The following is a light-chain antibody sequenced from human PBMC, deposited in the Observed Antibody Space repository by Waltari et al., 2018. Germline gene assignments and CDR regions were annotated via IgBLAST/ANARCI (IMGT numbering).Light chain of an antibody. CDR1: ESVPANY. J-gene: IGKJ1*01. CDR3: QQYGETPWT. CDR2: GAS. V-gene: IGKV3-20*01. Sequence: IVLTQYPGTLSLSPGERATLSCRATESVPANYLAWYQQKPGQAPRLLISGASSRATGIPDRFSGRGSGTDFTLTIARLEPEDFALYYCQQYGETPWTFGQGTKVDLK.